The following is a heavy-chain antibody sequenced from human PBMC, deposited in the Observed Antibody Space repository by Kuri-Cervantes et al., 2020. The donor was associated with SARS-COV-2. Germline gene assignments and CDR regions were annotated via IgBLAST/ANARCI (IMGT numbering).Heavy chain of an antibody. CDR2: IWYDGSNK. J-gene: IGHJ4*02. D-gene: IGHD2-15*01. CDR3: ARVHCSGGSCYSPYYYFDY. V-gene: IGHV3-33*08. CDR1: GFTFSSYA. Sequence: GESLKISCAASGFTFSSYAMHWVRQAPGKGLEWVVVIWYDGSNKYYADSVKGRFTNSRDNSKNTLYLQMNSLRAEDTAVYYCARVHCSGGSCYSPYYYFDYWGQGNLVTVSS.